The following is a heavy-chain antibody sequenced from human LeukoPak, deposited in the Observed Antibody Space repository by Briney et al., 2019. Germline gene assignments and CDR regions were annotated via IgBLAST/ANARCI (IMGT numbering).Heavy chain of an antibody. D-gene: IGHD6-13*01. CDR2: IYYSGST. CDR1: GGSISSYY. J-gene: IGHJ4*02. V-gene: IGHV4-59*01. CDR3: ARVTGYVMEDYFDY. Sequence: SETLSLTCTVPGGSISSYYWSWIRQPPGKGLEWIGYIYYSGSTNYNPSLKSRVTISADTSKNRFSLRLSSVTAADTAVYYCARVTGYVMEDYFDYWGQGTLVTVSS.